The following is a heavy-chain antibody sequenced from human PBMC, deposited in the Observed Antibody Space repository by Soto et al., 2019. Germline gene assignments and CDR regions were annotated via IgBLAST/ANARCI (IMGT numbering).Heavy chain of an antibody. J-gene: IGHJ1*01. D-gene: IGHD3-22*01. CDR1: GFTVSSNC. CDR2: IYSGGST. CDR3: ARDRVESGYPEYFQH. V-gene: IGHV3-53*01. Sequence: EVLLVESGGGLIQPGGSLRLSCAASGFTVSSNCMSWVRQAPGKGLEWVSVIYSGGSTYYADSVKGRFTISRDNSKNPLYLQMNSLRAEDTAVYYCARDRVESGYPEYFQHWGQGTLVTVSS.